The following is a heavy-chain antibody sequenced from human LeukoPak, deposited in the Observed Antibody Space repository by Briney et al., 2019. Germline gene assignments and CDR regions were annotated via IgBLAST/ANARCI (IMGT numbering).Heavy chain of an antibody. CDR3: ARSEVYYYDSSGYYPKPYYFDY. D-gene: IGHD3-22*01. CDR2: INPSGGST. J-gene: IGHJ4*02. CDR1: GYTFTSYY. Sequence: ASVKVSCKASGYTFTSYYMHWVRQAPGQGLEWMGIINPSGGSTSYAQKFQGRVTMTRDTSTSTVYMELSSLRSEDTAVYYCARSEVYYYDSSGYYPKPYYFDYWGQGTLVTVSS. V-gene: IGHV1-46*01.